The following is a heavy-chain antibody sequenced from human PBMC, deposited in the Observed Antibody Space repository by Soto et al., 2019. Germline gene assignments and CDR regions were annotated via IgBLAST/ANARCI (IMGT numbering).Heavy chain of an antibody. CDR2: IRSKAYGGTT. D-gene: IGHD3-16*02. CDR1: GFTFGDYA. V-gene: IGHV3-49*03. J-gene: IGHJ4*02. Sequence: GGSLKLSCTASGFTFGDYAMSWFRQAPGKGLEWVGFIRSKAYGGTTEYAASVKGRFTISRDDSKSIAYLQMNSLKTEDTAVYYCTRSQMITFGGVIAQYYFDYWGQGT. CDR3: TRSQMITFGGVIAQYYFDY.